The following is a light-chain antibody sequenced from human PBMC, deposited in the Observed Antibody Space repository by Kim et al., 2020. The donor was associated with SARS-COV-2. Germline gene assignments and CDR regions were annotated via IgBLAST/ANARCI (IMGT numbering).Light chain of an antibody. V-gene: IGLV3-1*01. CDR2: QDS. J-gene: IGLJ2*01. CDR1: KLGDKY. CDR3: QAWDTSTYVV. Sequence: SYELTQPPSVSVSPGQTASITCSGDKLGDKYACWYQQKPGQSPVLVIYQDSKRPSGIPERFSGSNSGNTATLIISGTQAMDEADYYCQAWDTSTYVVFGG.